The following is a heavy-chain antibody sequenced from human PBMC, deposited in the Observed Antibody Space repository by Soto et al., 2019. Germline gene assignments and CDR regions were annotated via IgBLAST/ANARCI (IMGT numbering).Heavy chain of an antibody. CDR2: VGSKAYTYAT. CDR3: TSYLSVSWAFDI. D-gene: IGHD3-16*02. Sequence: EVQLVESGGGLVQPGGSLKLSCAASDFTFSGSTIHWVRQASGKGLEWVGRVGSKAYTYATACAASMKGRFTISRDDSKNTAYLQMNSLRTEDTAVYYCTSYLSVSWAFDIWGQGTMVTVSS. CDR1: DFTFSGST. J-gene: IGHJ3*02. V-gene: IGHV3-73*02.